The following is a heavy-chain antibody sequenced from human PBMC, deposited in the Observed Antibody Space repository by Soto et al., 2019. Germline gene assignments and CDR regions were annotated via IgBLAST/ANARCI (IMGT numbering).Heavy chain of an antibody. D-gene: IGHD3-3*01. Sequence: GASVKVSCKASGYTFTSYAMHWVRQAPGQRLEWMGWINAGNGNTKYSQKFQGRVTITRDTSASTAYMELSSLRSEDTAVYYCESSEEWLLPFPFDYWGQGPLVTVYS. V-gene: IGHV1-3*01. CDR2: INAGNGNT. CDR1: GYTFTSYA. J-gene: IGHJ4*02. CDR3: ESSEEWLLPFPFDY.